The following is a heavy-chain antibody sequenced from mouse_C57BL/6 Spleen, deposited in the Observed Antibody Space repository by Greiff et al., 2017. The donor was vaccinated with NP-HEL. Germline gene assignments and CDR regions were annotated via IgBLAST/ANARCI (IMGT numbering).Heavy chain of an antibody. CDR2: IDPEDGET. Sequence: EVQLQQSGAELVKPGASVKLSCTASGFNIKDYYMHWVKQRTEQGLEWIGRIDPEDGETKYAPKFQDKATITTDTSSNTAYLQLSSLTSEDTAVYYCARDSNYGANWGQGTLVTVSA. V-gene: IGHV14-2*01. CDR3: ARDSNYGAN. J-gene: IGHJ3*01. CDR1: GFNIKDYY. D-gene: IGHD2-5*01.